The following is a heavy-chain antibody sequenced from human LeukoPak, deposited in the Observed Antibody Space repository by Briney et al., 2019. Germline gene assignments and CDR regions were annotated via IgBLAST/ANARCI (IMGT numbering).Heavy chain of an antibody. CDR1: GGSISSYY. D-gene: IGHD3-10*01. CDR2: IYYSGST. J-gene: IGHJ4*02. Sequence: PSETLSLTCTVSGGSISSYYWSWIRQPPGKGLEWIGYIYYSGSTNYNPSLKSRVTISVDTSKNQFSLKLSSVTAADTAVYYCAGITMVLGVLDYWGQGTLVTVSS. CDR3: AGITMVLGVLDY. V-gene: IGHV4-59*01.